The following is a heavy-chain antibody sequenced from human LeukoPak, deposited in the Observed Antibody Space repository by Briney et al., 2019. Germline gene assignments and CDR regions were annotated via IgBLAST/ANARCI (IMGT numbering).Heavy chain of an antibody. J-gene: IGHJ5*02. V-gene: IGHV4-4*02. Sequence: SETLSLTCAVSGGSISSSDWWSWVRQPPGKGLEWIGEIYHSGSTNYNPSLKSRVTISVDKSKNQFSLKLSSVTAADTAVYYCARGLWFGELSWFDPWGQGTLVTVSS. D-gene: IGHD3-10*01. CDR3: ARGLWFGELSWFDP. CDR2: IYHSGST. CDR1: GGSISSSDW.